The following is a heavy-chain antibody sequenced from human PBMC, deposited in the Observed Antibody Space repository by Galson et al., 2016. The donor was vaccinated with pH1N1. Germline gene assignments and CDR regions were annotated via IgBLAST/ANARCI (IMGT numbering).Heavy chain of an antibody. CDR3: ARTINRGYYGMDV. CDR2: VSRNGNNT. Sequence: SLRLSCAGSGFTFDNYTMHWVRQAPGKGLEWVSPVSRNGNNTYYGDPVRGRFTVSRDNSKNSLYLHMNSLRTEDTAMYYCARTINRGYYGMDVWGRGTTVTVSS. J-gene: IGHJ6*02. CDR1: GFTFDNYT. D-gene: IGHD1-7*01. V-gene: IGHV3-43*01.